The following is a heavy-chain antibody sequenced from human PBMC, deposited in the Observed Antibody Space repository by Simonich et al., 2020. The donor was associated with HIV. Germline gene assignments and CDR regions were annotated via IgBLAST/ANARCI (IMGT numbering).Heavy chain of an antibody. CDR2: INHRGST. D-gene: IGHD2-2*01. J-gene: IGHJ4*02. Sequence: QVQLQQWGAGLLKPSETLSLTCAVYGGAFSGYYWSWIRQPPGKGREWIGEINHRGSTNDNPSLKSRVTISVDTSKNQFSLKLSSVTAADTAVYYCARGFYQRLYYFDYWGQGTLVTVSS. CDR3: ARGFYQRLYYFDY. CDR1: GGAFSGYY. V-gene: IGHV4-34*01.